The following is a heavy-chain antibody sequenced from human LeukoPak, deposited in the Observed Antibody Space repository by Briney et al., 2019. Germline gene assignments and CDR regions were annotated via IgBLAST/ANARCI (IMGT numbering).Heavy chain of an antibody. J-gene: IGHJ4*02. Sequence: GGSLRLSCAASGFTFSSFGMHWVRQAPGKGLEWVAFISYDAYNKYYADSVKGRFTISRDNSKNTLYLQMNSLRAEDTAMFFCAKDHGFGEAVGRLPDYWGQGVLVTVSS. CDR2: ISYDAYNK. CDR1: GFTFSSFG. V-gene: IGHV3-30*18. CDR3: AKDHGFGEAVGRLPDY. D-gene: IGHD6-13*01.